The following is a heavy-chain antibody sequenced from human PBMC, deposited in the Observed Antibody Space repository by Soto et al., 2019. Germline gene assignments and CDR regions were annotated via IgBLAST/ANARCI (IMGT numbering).Heavy chain of an antibody. CDR1: GASISSRDYY. CDR2: IDYNGVT. D-gene: IGHD2-2*01. V-gene: IGHV4-39*01. Sequence: SETLFLTCSVSGASISSRDYYWGWIRQTPGKGLEWIGNIDYNGVTYYNPSLKSRVTVSKDTSKNQFSLKVASVTAADTAIYYCGRVMIGTSRHTDSDYWGQGTQVTVSS. J-gene: IGHJ4*02. CDR3: GRVMIGTSRHTDSDY.